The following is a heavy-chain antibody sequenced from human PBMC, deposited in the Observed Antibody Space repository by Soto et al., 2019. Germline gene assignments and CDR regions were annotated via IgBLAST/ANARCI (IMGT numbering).Heavy chain of an antibody. CDR1: GYTFSNYG. Sequence: QVQLVQSGGEVKIPGASVTVSCKASGYTFSNYGIAWVRQAPGQGLEWMGWISNYDGKTNYGQKGQGRVTMTKQKSXXTXYXXLRRLRSDDTADYYCVRDGAYNRSGHWVGYSALDIWGQGTVVIVS. V-gene: IGHV1-18*01. CDR3: VRDGAYNRSGHWVGYSALDI. J-gene: IGHJ3*02. D-gene: IGHD3-22*01. CDR2: ISNYDGKT.